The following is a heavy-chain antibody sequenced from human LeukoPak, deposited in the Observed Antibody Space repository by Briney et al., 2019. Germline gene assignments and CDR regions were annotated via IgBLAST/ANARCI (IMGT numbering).Heavy chain of an antibody. V-gene: IGHV3-23*01. Sequence: PGGSLRLSCTASGFTFSSYAMSWVRRAPGQGLEWVSGISGSVLSTYYADSAKGRFTISRDNSKNTLFLQMNSLRAEDTAVYYCARGNFDWLLSPNYLGQGTLVTVSS. CDR1: GFTFSSYA. D-gene: IGHD3-9*01. CDR2: ISGSVLST. J-gene: IGHJ4*02. CDR3: ARGNFDWLLSPNY.